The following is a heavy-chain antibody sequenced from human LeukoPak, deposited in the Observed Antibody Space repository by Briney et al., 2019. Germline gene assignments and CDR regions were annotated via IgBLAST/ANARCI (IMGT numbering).Heavy chain of an antibody. CDR1: GFNFSINW. CDR3: ARGYAAIPD. J-gene: IGHJ4*02. D-gene: IGHD2-15*01. CDR2: IQDDGVEK. Sequence: GGSLRLSCAASGFNFSINWMTWVRRAPGKGLEWVANIQDDGVEKNYVESVKGRFIISRDNAKDSLFLQMSSLRDEDTALYYCARGYAAIPDWGQGTLVTVSS. V-gene: IGHV3-7*01.